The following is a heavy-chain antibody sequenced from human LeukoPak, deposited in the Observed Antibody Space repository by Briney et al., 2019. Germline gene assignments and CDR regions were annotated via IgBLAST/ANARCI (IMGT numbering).Heavy chain of an antibody. D-gene: IGHD4/OR15-4a*01. J-gene: IGHJ4*01. CDR1: GGSISSYY. CDR2: IYYSGGT. CDR3: ARGTNYMGRVFDY. Sequence: PSETLSLTCTVSGGSISSYYWSWIRQPPGKGLEWIGYIYYSGGTNYNPSLKSRVTISVDTSKNQFSLKLNSMTAADTAVYYCARGTNYMGRVFDYWGHGTLVTVSS. V-gene: IGHV4-59*01.